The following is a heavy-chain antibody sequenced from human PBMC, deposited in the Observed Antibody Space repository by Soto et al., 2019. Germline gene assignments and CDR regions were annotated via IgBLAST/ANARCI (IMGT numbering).Heavy chain of an antibody. CDR3: AKANLNLLRAYFDY. Sequence: GGSLRLSCAASGFTFSSYAMSWVRQAPGKGLEWVSAISGSGGSTYYADSVKGRFTISRDNSKNTLYLQVNSLRAEDTAVYYCAKANLNLLRAYFDYWGQGTLVTVSS. D-gene: IGHD1-26*01. J-gene: IGHJ4*02. CDR2: ISGSGGST. V-gene: IGHV3-23*01. CDR1: GFTFSSYA.